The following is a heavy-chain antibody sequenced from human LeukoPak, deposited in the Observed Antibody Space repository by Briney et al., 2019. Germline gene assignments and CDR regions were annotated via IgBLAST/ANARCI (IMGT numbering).Heavy chain of an antibody. D-gene: IGHD3-22*01. Sequence: SETLSLTCAVSGGSISSGGYSWSWIRQPPGKGLEWIGYIYHSGSTYYNPSLKSRVTISVDRSKNQFSLKLSSMTAADTAVYYCARATYYYDSSGYYFEGPRAFDIWGQGTMVTVSS. CDR3: ARATYYYDSSGYYFEGPRAFDI. CDR2: IYHSGST. CDR1: GGSISSGGYS. V-gene: IGHV4-30-2*01. J-gene: IGHJ3*02.